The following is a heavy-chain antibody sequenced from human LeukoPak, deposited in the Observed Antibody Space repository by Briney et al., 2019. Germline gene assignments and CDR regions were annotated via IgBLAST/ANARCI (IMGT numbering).Heavy chain of an antibody. Sequence: PSETLSLTCTVSGGSISSYYWGWIRQPAGKGLEWIGRIYSSGSTNYNPSLKSRVTMSVDTSKNQFSLKLSSVTAADTAVYYCARVRSGAWLPFDYWGQGTLVTVSS. CDR1: GGSISSYY. CDR2: IYSSGST. D-gene: IGHD6-19*01. J-gene: IGHJ4*02. CDR3: ARVRSGAWLPFDY. V-gene: IGHV4-4*07.